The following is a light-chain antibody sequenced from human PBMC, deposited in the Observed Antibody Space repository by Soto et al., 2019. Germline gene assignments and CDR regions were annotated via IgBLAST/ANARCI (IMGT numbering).Light chain of an antibody. CDR1: SSNIGSNT. Sequence: QSVLTQPPSASGTPEQRVTISCSGGSSNIGSNTVNWYQQLPGTAPNLLIYSNNQRPSGVPDRFSGSKSGTSASLAISGLQSEDEADYYCAAWDDSLNAVVFGGGTKLTVL. J-gene: IGLJ2*01. CDR2: SNN. V-gene: IGLV1-44*01. CDR3: AAWDDSLNAVV.